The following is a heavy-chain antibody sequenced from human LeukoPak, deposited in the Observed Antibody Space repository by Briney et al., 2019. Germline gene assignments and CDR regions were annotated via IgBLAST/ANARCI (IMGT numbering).Heavy chain of an antibody. Sequence: PSETLSLPCAVYGESLSVCYWSWLRQPPGKGLEWIGEINHSGSTNYNPSLKSRVTISVDTSKNQFSLKLSSVTAADTAVYYCARLPGNYYYYYGMDVWGQGTTVTVSS. CDR3: ARLPGNYYYYYGMDV. V-gene: IGHV4-34*01. CDR2: INHSGST. J-gene: IGHJ6*02. CDR1: GESLSVCY.